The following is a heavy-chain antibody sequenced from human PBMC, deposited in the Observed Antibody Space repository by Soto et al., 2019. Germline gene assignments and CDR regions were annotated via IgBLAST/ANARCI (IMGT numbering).Heavy chain of an antibody. CDR2: ISGSGGST. Sequence: PGGSLRLSCAASGFTFSSYAMSWVRQAPGKGLEWVSAISGSGGSTYYADSVKGRFTISRDNSKNTLYLQMNSLRAEDTAVYYCAKLPQHIVVVMGFDYFDYWGQGTLVTVSS. D-gene: IGHD2-21*01. CDR1: GFTFSSYA. J-gene: IGHJ4*02. CDR3: AKLPQHIVVVMGFDYFDY. V-gene: IGHV3-23*01.